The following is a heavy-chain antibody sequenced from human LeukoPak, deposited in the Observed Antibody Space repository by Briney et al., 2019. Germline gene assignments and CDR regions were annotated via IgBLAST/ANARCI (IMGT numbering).Heavy chain of an antibody. D-gene: IGHD3-22*01. CDR2: INPSGCST. Sequence: ASVKVSCKASGYTFTSYYMHWVRQAPGQGLEWMGIINPSGCSTSYAQKFHGRVTMTRDTSTSTVYMELSSLRSEDTAVYYCARDRYYYDSSGYIRGISFDYWGQGTLVTVSS. CDR3: ARDRYYYDSSGYIRGISFDY. J-gene: IGHJ4*02. V-gene: IGHV1-46*01. CDR1: GYTFTSYY.